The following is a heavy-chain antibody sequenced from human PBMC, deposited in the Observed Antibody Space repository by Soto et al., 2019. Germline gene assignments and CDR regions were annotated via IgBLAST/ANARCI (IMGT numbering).Heavy chain of an antibody. Sequence: GGSLRLSCVASGFPFNNAWMSWVRQAPGKGLEWVGRIKSITDGATTEYAAPVKGRFTISRDDSKTTVYLQMNSLKTEDTGVYYCTAEAYCGRNVGDHFYYYYAVDVWGPGTTVTVSS. J-gene: IGHJ6*02. CDR2: IKSITDGATT. D-gene: IGHD2-21*01. V-gene: IGHV3-15*01. CDR1: GFPFNNAW. CDR3: TAEAYCGRNVGDHFYYYYAVDV.